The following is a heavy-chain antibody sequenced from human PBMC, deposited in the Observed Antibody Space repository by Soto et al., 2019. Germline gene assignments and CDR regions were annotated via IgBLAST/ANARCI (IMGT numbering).Heavy chain of an antibody. CDR2: IYYSGST. V-gene: IGHV4-61*07. D-gene: IGHD5-18*01. Sequence: QPPGKGLEWIGYIYYSGSTNYNPSLKSRVTISVDTSKNQFSLKLSSVTAADTAVYYCARQSGYSYGYPNWFDPWGQGTLVTVSS. CDR3: ARQSGYSYGYPNWFDP. J-gene: IGHJ5*02.